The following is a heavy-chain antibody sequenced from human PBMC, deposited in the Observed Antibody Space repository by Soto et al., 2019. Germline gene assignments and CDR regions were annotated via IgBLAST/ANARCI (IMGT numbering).Heavy chain of an antibody. V-gene: IGHV4-59*01. D-gene: IGHD3-10*01. CDR1: GVSISSYY. J-gene: IGHJ3*02. CDR2: IYYSGST. Sequence: SETLSLTCTVSGVSISSYYWSWIRQPPGKGLEWIGYIYYSGSTNYNPSLKSRVTISVDTSKSQFSLKLSSVTAADTAAYYCARDGEGSGSYYLDAFDIWGQGTMVTVS. CDR3: ARDGEGSGSYYLDAFDI.